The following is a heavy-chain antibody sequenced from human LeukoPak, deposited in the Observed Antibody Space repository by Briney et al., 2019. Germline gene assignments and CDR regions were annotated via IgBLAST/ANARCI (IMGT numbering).Heavy chain of an antibody. CDR2: INPNSGGT. Sequence: ASVKVSCKASGYTFTDYYMDWVRQAPGQGLEWMGWINPNSGGTNYAQKFQGRVTLTRDTSITTAYMELSRLRSDDTAVYYCARLSIAVAGTWGQGTLVTVSS. CDR3: ARLSIAVAGT. CDR1: GYTFTDYY. D-gene: IGHD6-19*01. J-gene: IGHJ4*02. V-gene: IGHV1-2*02.